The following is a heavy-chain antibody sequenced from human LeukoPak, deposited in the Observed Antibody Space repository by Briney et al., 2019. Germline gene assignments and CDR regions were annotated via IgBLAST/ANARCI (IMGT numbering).Heavy chain of an antibody. V-gene: IGHV3-30*02. CDR1: GFTFSSYG. CDR3: AREVYSSSSPDAFDI. J-gene: IGHJ3*02. Sequence: GGSLRLSCGASGFTFSSYGMHWVRQAPGKGLEWVAFIRYDGSNKYYADSVKGRFTISRDNSKNTLYLQMNSLRAEDTAVYYCAREVYSSSSPDAFDIWGQGTMVTVSS. D-gene: IGHD6-6*01. CDR2: IRYDGSNK.